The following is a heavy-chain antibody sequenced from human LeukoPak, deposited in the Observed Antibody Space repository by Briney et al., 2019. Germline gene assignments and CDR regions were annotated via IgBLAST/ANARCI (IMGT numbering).Heavy chain of an antibody. CDR3: ARDTGFKVY. CDR1: GFSFSNYE. CDR2: ISSSGSTI. J-gene: IGHJ4*02. D-gene: IGHD3-10*01. V-gene: IGHV3-48*03. Sequence: PGGSLRLSCGASGFSFSNYEMKWVRQAPGKGLEWVSYISSSGSTIYYADSVKGRFTISRDNAKNSLYLQMNSLRAEDTAVYYCARDTGFKVYWGQGTLVTVSS.